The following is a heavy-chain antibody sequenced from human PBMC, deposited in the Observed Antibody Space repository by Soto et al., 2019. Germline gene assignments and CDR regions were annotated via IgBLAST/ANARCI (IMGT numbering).Heavy chain of an antibody. J-gene: IGHJ4*02. D-gene: IGHD3-22*01. CDR3: AAGDSSGYYGG. Sequence: GASVKVSCKASGFTFTSSSVQWVRQARGQRLEWIGWITVGTGNTNYAQKFQERVTITRDMSTSTAYMELSNLRSEETAVYYWAAGDSSGYYGGWGQGTQVTVSS. V-gene: IGHV1-58*01. CDR1: GFTFTSSS. CDR2: ITVGTGNT.